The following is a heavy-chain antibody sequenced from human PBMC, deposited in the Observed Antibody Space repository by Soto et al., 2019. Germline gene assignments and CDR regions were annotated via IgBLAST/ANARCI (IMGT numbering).Heavy chain of an antibody. CDR1: GGSISSGGYY. CDR3: ARSGYSYGPNPLLY. V-gene: IGHV4-31*03. CDR2: IYYSGST. J-gene: IGHJ4*02. Sequence: SETLSLTCTVAGGSISSGGYYWSWIRQHPGKGLEWIGYIYYSGSTYYNPSLKSRVTISVDTSKNQFSLKLSSVTAADTAVYYCARSGYSYGPNPLLYWGQGTLVTVSS. D-gene: IGHD5-18*01.